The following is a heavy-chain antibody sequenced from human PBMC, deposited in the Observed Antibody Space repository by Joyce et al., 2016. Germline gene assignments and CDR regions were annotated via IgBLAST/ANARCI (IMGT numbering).Heavy chain of an antibody. Sequence: QAQLQESGPGLVKPSETLSLPCTFSGGSIRSGGYYWAWIRQYPGKGLEWLGSIYYSGSTNYNPALKSRLTMTVDMSNNQFFLRLTSVTAADTAIYYCARGEVVVTAIRFGPWGQGTLVTVSS. V-gene: IGHV4-31*03. J-gene: IGHJ5*01. CDR1: GGSIRSGGYY. CDR3: ARGEVVVTAIRFGP. D-gene: IGHD2-21*02. CDR2: IYYSGST.